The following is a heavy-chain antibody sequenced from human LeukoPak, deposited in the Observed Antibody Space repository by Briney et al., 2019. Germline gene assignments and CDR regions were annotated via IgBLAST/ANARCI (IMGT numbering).Heavy chain of an antibody. CDR2: IIPMFGTT. J-gene: IGHJ4*02. CDR3: ARDDGDYLDY. V-gene: IGHV1-69*13. D-gene: IGHD4-17*01. Sequence: ASVKVSCKASGGTFSSYAISWMRQAPGQGLEWMGGIIPMFGTTNYAQKFQGRVTITADESTSTAYMELSSLRSEDTAVYYCARDDGDYLDYWGQGTLVTVSS. CDR1: GGTFSSYA.